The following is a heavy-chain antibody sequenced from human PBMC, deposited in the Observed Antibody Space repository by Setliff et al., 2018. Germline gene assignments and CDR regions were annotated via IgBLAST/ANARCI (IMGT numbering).Heavy chain of an antibody. V-gene: IGHV4-59*11. CDR3: ARSYHLVLTNWFDA. CDR2: LYYSGST. D-gene: IGHD1-26*01. Sequence: SETLSLTCTVSGGSISSHYWSWIRQPPGKGLEWIGYLYYSGSTNYNPSLKSRVTISVDTSKNQFSLKLSSVTAADTAVYYCARSYHLVLTNWFDAWGHGTLVTVSS. CDR1: GGSISSHY. J-gene: IGHJ5*01.